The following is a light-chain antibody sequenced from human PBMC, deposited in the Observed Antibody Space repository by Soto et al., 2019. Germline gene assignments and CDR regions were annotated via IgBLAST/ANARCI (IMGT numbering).Light chain of an antibody. CDR3: GMWDTSLSTGV. CDR1: SSHIGNNY. V-gene: IGLV1-51*01. CDR2: DND. J-gene: IGLJ1*01. Sequence: QSVLTQPPSVSAATGQKVTISCSESSSHIGNNYISWYQQLPGTAPKLLIYDNDKRPSGIPDRFSGSKSGSSATLGITGLQAGDEADYYCGMWDTSLSTGVFGTGTKLTVL.